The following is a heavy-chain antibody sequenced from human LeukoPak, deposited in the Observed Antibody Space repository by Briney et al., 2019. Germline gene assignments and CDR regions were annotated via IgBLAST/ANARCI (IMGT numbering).Heavy chain of an antibody. CDR1: GGTFSTNA. J-gene: IGHJ4*02. V-gene: IGHV1-69*05. CDR2: IIPILDAA. Sequence: ASVKVSCKASGGTFSTNAISWVRQAPGQGLEWMGGIIPILDAATYAQKFQGRVTITRDESTSTAYMELSSLRSEDTAVYYCARDHVMIRGVSYDYLAMDVWGQGTLVTVSS. D-gene: IGHD3-10*01. CDR3: ARDHVMIRGVSYDYLAMDV.